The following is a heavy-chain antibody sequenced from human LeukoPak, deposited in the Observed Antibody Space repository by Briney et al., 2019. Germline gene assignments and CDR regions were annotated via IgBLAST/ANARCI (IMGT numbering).Heavy chain of an antibody. CDR1: GFPFSSYG. J-gene: IGHJ4*02. Sequence: GALRLSFAASGFPFSSYGMHWVRPAPGKGVEWVAFIRYDGNNKYYADSVKGRFTISRDNSKNTLYLQMNSLRAEDTAVYYCAKTMSPYYYDSSGFWGQGTLVTVSS. CDR3: AKTMSPYYYDSSGF. D-gene: IGHD3-22*01. CDR2: IRYDGNNK. V-gene: IGHV3-30*02.